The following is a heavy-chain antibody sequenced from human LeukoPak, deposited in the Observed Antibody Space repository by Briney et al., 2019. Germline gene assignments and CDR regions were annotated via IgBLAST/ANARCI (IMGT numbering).Heavy chain of an antibody. CDR3: ARPEDSSGYPTCFDY. J-gene: IGHJ4*02. V-gene: IGHV3-48*03. CDR1: GFTFSSYE. Sequence: GGSLRLSCAASGFTFSSYEMNWVRQAPGKGLEWVSYISSSGSTIYYADSVKGRFTISRDNAKNSLYLQMNSLRAEDTAVYYCARPEDSSGYPTCFDYWGQGTLVTVSS. CDR2: ISSSGSTI. D-gene: IGHD3-22*01.